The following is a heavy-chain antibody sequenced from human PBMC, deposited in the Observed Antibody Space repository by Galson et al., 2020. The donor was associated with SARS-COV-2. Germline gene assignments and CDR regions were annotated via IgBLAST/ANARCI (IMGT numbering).Heavy chain of an antibody. Sequence: ASETLSLTCTVSGGSISSGGYYWSWIRQHPGKGLEWIGYIYYSGSTYYNPPLKSRVTISVDTSKNQFSLKLSSVTAADTAVDYCARRLTYCRSTSCWAGGLDPWGQGTLVTVSS. J-gene: IGHJ5*02. CDR1: GGSISSGGYY. CDR2: IYYSGST. D-gene: IGHD2-2*01. CDR3: ARRLTYCRSTSCWAGGLDP. V-gene: IGHV4-31*03.